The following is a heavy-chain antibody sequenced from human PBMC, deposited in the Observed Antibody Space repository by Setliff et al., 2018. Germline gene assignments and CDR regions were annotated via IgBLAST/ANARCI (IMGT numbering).Heavy chain of an antibody. CDR2: IIPIFGTA. V-gene: IGHV1-69*05. CDR3: AREGVDTRSSTDYRYYMDV. D-gene: IGHD5-18*01. CDR1: GYPFISYD. J-gene: IGHJ6*03. Sequence: GASVKVSCKASGYPFISYDINWVRQAPGQGLEWMGGIIPIFGTANYAQKFQGRLTITTVGSTSTAYMELSSLTSDDTAVYYCAREGVDTRSSTDYRYYMDVWGQGIMVTVSS.